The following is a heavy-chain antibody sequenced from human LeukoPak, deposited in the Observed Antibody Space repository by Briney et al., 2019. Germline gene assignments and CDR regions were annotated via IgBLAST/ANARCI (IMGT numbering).Heavy chain of an antibody. CDR2: IKSKTDGGTT. V-gene: IGHV3-15*01. CDR1: GFTFSNAW. J-gene: IGHJ4*02. D-gene: IGHD3-10*01. CDR3: TTALWFGELLSGDY. Sequence: PGGSPRLSCAASGFTFSNAWMSWVRQAPGKGLEWVGRIKSKTDGGTTDYAAPVKGRFTISRDDSKNTLYLQMNSLKTEDTAVYYCTTALWFGELLSGDYWGQGTLVTVSS.